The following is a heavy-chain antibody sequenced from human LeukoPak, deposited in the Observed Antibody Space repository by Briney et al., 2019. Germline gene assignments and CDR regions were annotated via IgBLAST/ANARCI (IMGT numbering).Heavy chain of an antibody. CDR1: GYTFTSYG. D-gene: IGHD3-3*01. V-gene: IGHV1-18*01. CDR2: ISAYNGNT. CDR3: ASGDYDFWSGYYLHFDY. Sequence: GASVKVSCKASGYTFTSYGISWVRQAPGQGLEWMGWISAYNGNTNYAQKLQGRVTMTTDTSTSTAYMELRSLRSDDTAVYYCASGDYDFWSGYYLHFDYWGQGTLVTVSS. J-gene: IGHJ4*02.